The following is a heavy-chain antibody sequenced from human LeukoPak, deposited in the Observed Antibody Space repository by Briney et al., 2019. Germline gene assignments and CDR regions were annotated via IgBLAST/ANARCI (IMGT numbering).Heavy chain of an antibody. D-gene: IGHD3-22*01. CDR2: IYYSGST. CDR1: GFTFSSYW. CDR3: ARDPPGYYYDSSIYFDY. J-gene: IGHJ4*02. Sequence: GSLRLSCAASGFTFSSYWMHWIRQPPGKGLEWIGSIYYSGSTYYNPSLKSRVTISVDTSKNQFSLKLSSVTAADTAVYYCARDPPGYYYDSSIYFDYWGQGTLVTVSS. V-gene: IGHV4-39*07.